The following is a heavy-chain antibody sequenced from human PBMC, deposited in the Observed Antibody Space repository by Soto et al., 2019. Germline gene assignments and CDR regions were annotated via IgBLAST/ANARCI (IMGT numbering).Heavy chain of an antibody. D-gene: IGHD3-10*01. CDR2: INHSGTV. Sequence: QVHLQQWGAGLLKPSETLSLTCAVNGGAFNGYYWTWIRQSPGKGLQWIGEINHSGTVDYNPSLKRRVNFSSDTSKKQFSLTLTSVTAADTAVYYCARAGAALVRGSIGGFDYWGQGTLVTVSS. J-gene: IGHJ4*02. CDR1: GGAFNGYY. V-gene: IGHV4-34*01. CDR3: ARAGAALVRGSIGGFDY.